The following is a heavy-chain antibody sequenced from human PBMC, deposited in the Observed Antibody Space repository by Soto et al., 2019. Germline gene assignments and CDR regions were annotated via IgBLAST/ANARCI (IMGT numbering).Heavy chain of an antibody. CDR3: ATRYSYVHF. Sequence: SVKVSGKSSRYAFTGYYIHWVRQAPGQGLEWMGWINPNSGDTSYAQKFQGRVTMTRDTSFSTAYMELSSLRSDDTAVYYCATRYSYVHFWGQGTLVTVPS. CDR1: RYAFTGYY. V-gene: IGHV1-2*02. D-gene: IGHD5-18*01. CDR2: INPNSGDT. J-gene: IGHJ4*02.